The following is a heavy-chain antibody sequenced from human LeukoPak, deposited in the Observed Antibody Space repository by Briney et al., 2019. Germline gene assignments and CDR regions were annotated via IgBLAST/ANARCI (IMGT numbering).Heavy chain of an antibody. CDR2: INHSGST. V-gene: IGHV4-34*01. Sequence: SETLSLTCAVYGGSFSGYYWSWIRQPPGKGLEWIGEINHSGSTNYNPSLKSRVTISVDTSKNQFSLKLSSVTAADTAVYYCASRRITMVRGVPFDPWGQGTLVTVSS. D-gene: IGHD3-10*01. J-gene: IGHJ5*02. CDR1: GGSFSGYY. CDR3: ASRRITMVRGVPFDP.